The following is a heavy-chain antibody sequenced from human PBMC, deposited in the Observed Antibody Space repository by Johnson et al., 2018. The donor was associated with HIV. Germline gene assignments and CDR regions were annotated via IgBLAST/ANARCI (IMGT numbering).Heavy chain of an antibody. CDR3: AKGSPYTSSWLDAFDI. Sequence: QVQLVESGGGVVQPGRSLRLSCAASGFRFRSYVMHWVRQAPGKGLEWVAAIWYDGSNEYYADSVKGRFTISRDNSKNTVFLQMNRLRAEDTALYYCAKGSPYTSSWLDAFDIWGQGTMVTVSS. V-gene: IGHV3-33*06. D-gene: IGHD6-13*01. CDR1: GFRFRSYV. CDR2: IWYDGSNE. J-gene: IGHJ3*02.